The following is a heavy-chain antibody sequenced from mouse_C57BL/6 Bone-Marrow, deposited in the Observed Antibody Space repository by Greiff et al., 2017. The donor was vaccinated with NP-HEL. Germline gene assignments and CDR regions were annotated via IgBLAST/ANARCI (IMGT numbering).Heavy chain of an antibody. CDR3: ARDGSSEGFAY. J-gene: IGHJ3*01. Sequence: VQLQQSGAELVKPGASVKLSCKASGYTFASYWMQWVKQRPGQGLEWIGEIDPSDSYTNYNQKFKGKATLTVDTSSSTAYMQLSSLTSEDSAVYYCARDGSSEGFAYWGQGTLVTVSA. CDR1: GYTFASYW. CDR2: IDPSDSYT. D-gene: IGHD1-1*01. V-gene: IGHV1-50*01.